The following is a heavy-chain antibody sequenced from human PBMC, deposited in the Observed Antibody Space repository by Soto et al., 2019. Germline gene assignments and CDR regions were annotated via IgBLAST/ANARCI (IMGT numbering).Heavy chain of an antibody. CDR1: GYSFSTYT. V-gene: IGHV1-3*01. CDR2: INAANGNT. D-gene: IGHD3-3*01. CDR3: ARGFLEWLLYDYMDV. J-gene: IGHJ6*03. Sequence: AQLVQSGAAVKKPGASVKVSCTASGYSFSTYTLHWVRQAPGQRLAWMGWINAANGNTKYSQKFQGRVTISRDTSASTGYMELSSLRSEDTAIYYCARGFLEWLLYDYMDVWGQGTTVTVSS.